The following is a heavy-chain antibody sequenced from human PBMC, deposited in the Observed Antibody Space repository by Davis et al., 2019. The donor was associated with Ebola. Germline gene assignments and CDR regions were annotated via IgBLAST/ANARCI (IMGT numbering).Heavy chain of an antibody. CDR1: GYTFSRYT. Sequence: GGSLRLSCAASGYTFSRYTVNWVRQAPGKGLEWVSAITASGGSTYYADSVKGRFTISRDNSQNTAYLQMNSLRPEDTVIYYCVKNYEPDHRWEFDFWSQGTLVSVSS. V-gene: IGHV3-23*01. CDR2: ITASGGST. CDR3: VKNYEPDHRWEFDF. J-gene: IGHJ4*02. D-gene: IGHD3-3*01.